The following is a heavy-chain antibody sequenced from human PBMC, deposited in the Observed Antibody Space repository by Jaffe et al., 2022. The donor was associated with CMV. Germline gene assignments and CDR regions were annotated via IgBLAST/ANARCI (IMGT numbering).Heavy chain of an antibody. CDR1: GGSISSSTSY. CDR2: IYSSGSA. Sequence: QLQLQESGPGLVKPSETLSLTCTVSGGSISSSTSYWEWIRQSPGKGLEWIGSIYSSGSAYHNPSLKSRVTTSVDTSKNQFSLKLSSVTAADTAVYYCARRDCSGGSCYFGWFDPWGQGTLVTVSS. V-gene: IGHV4-39*01. D-gene: IGHD2-15*01. CDR3: ARRDCSGGSCYFGWFDP. J-gene: IGHJ5*02.